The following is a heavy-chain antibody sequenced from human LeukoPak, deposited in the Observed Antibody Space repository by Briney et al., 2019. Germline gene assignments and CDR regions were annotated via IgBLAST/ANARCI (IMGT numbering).Heavy chain of an antibody. J-gene: IGHJ4*02. CDR2: ISGSGVST. V-gene: IGHV3-23*01. CDR1: GFTFSSYA. CDR3: ARGFLEWSFDY. Sequence: GGSLRLSCAASGFTFSSYAMSWVRQSPGKGLEWVSAISGSGVSTYYADSVKGRFTISRDNAKNSLYLQMNSLRAEDTALYYCARGFLEWSFDYWGQGTLVTVSS. D-gene: IGHD3-3*01.